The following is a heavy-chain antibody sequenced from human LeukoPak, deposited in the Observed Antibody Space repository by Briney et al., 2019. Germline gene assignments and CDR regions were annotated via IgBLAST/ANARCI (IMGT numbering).Heavy chain of an antibody. CDR2: IFYSGST. CDR1: GGSLSSTGYY. J-gene: IGHJ4*02. Sequence: SETLSLTCTVSGGSLSSTGYYWGWIRQPPGEGPEWIGSIFYSGSTYYNPSLTSRVTISVDTSKNQFSLKLSSVTAADTAVYYCARHSRNTFGTIVVPNYFDYWGQGTLVTVSS. D-gene: IGHD3-16*01. CDR3: ARHSRNTFGTIVVPNYFDY. V-gene: IGHV4-39*01.